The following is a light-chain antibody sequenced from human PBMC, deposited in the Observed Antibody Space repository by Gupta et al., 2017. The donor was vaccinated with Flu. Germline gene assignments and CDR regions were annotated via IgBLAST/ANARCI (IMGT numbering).Light chain of an antibody. Sequence: SYVLTQPPSVSVAPGQTARIACGGNNIGSKSVHWYQQKPDQAPVLIVYDDSDRPSGIPELFSGSNFGNTATLTISRVEAGDEADYYCQVWDGSSDHPVVLGGGTKLTVL. CDR2: DDS. CDR3: QVWDGSSDHPVV. V-gene: IGLV3-21*02. J-gene: IGLJ2*01. CDR1: NIGSKS.